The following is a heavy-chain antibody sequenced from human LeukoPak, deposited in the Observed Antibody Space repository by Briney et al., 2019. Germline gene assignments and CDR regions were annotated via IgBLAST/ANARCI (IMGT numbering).Heavy chain of an antibody. CDR3: ARDGKSWDYVWGSYPDS. J-gene: IGHJ4*02. Sequence: SETLSLTCAVYGGSFSGYYWSWIRQPPGKGLEWIGEINHSGSTNYNPSLKSRVTISVDTSKNQFSLKLSSVTAADTAVYYCARDGKSWDYVWGSYPDSWGQGTLVTVSS. CDR1: GGSFSGYY. D-gene: IGHD3-16*02. CDR2: INHSGST. V-gene: IGHV4-34*01.